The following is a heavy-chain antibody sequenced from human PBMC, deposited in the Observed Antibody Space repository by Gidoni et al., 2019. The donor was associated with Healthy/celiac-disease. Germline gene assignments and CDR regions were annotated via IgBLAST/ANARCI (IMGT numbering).Heavy chain of an antibody. V-gene: IGHV3-15*07. CDR1: SVSNAW. Sequence: SVSNAWMNWVRQAPGKGLEWVGRIKSKTDGGTTDYAAPVKGRFTISSDDSKNTLDLQMNSLKTEDTAVDYCTTGAFTMDYWGQGTLVTVSS. CDR3: TTGAFTMDY. D-gene: IGHD3-10*01. J-gene: IGHJ4*02. CDR2: IKSKTDGGTT.